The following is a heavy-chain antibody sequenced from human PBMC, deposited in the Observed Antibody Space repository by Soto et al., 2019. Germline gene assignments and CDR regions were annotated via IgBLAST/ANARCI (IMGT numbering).Heavy chain of an antibody. Sequence: VGSLRLSCASSVFTFSSYAMSCVRQSPGKWLEWVSAISGSGGSTYYADSVKGRFTISRGNSKNTLYLQMNSLRAEDTAVYYCAKDPLRKYSGPYCLEYWGQGMLVTLPS. CDR1: VFTFSSYA. D-gene: IGHD5-12*01. CDR3: AKDPLRKYSGPYCLEY. J-gene: IGHJ4*02. CDR2: ISGSGGST. V-gene: IGHV3-23*01.